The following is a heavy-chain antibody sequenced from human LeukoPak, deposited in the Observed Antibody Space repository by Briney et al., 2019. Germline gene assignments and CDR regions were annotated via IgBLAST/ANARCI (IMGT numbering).Heavy chain of an antibody. CDR1: GFTFSSHG. CDR2: IRYDGTNK. V-gene: IGHV3-30*02. J-gene: IGHJ4*02. CDR3: AKXKDSTNWYFDY. D-gene: IGHD2-15*01. Sequence: GGSLRLSCAASGFTFSSHGMHWVRQAPGKGLEWVAFIRYDGTNKYYADSVKGRFTISRDNSKNTLYLQMNSLRAEDTAVYYXAKXKDSTNWYFDYWGQGTLVTVSS.